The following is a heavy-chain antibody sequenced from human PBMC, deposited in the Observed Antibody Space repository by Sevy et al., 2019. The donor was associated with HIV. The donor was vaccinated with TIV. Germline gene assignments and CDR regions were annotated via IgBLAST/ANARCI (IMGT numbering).Heavy chain of an antibody. J-gene: IGHJ4*02. V-gene: IGHV3-30*18. D-gene: IGHD2-15*01. CDR2: ISYDGSNK. CDR3: AKDQGWELRRGFDY. Sequence: GGSQRLSCAASGFTFTSYGMHWVRQAPGKGLEWVAVISYDGSNKYYADSVKGRFTISRDNSKNTLYLQMNSLRAEDTAVYYCAKDQGWELRRGFDYWGQGTLVTVSS. CDR1: GFTFTSYG.